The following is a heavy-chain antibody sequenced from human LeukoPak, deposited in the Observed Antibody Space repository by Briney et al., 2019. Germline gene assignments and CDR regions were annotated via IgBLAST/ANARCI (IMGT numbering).Heavy chain of an antibody. CDR3: ASLEPYDYVWASLRLDY. Sequence: ASVKVSCKASGYTFTGYYMHWVRQAPGQGLEWMGWINPNSGGTNYAQKFQGRVTMTRDTSISTAYMELSRLRSDDTAVYYCASLEPYDYVWASLRLDYWGQGTLVTVSS. J-gene: IGHJ4*02. V-gene: IGHV1-2*02. D-gene: IGHD3-16*01. CDR1: GYTFTGYY. CDR2: INPNSGGT.